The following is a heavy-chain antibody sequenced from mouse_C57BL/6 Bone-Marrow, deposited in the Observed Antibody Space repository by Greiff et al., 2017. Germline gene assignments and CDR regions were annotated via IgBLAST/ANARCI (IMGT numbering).Heavy chain of an antibody. J-gene: IGHJ4*01. V-gene: IGHV5-4*01. CDR3: ARERGGDY. CDR1: GFTFSSYA. Sequence: EVMLVESGGGLVKPGGSLKLSCAASGFTFSSYAMSWVRQTPEKRLEWVATISDGGSYTYYPANVKGRFTISRDKAKNNLYLQMSHLKSEDTAMYYCARERGGDYWGQGTSVTVSS. CDR2: ISDGGSYT.